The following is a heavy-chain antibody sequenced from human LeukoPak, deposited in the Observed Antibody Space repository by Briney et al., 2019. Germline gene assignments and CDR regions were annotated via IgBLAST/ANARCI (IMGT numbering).Heavy chain of an antibody. CDR1: GFTFSSYW. V-gene: IGHV3-74*01. D-gene: IGHD6-13*01. Sequence: PGGSLRLSCAASGFTFSSYWMHWVRQAPGKGLVWVSRINSDGSSTSDADSVKGRFTISRYNAKNTLYLQMNSLRAEDTAVYYCARIGSSWYNAFDIWGQGTMVTVSS. CDR2: INSDGSST. CDR3: ARIGSSWYNAFDI. J-gene: IGHJ3*02.